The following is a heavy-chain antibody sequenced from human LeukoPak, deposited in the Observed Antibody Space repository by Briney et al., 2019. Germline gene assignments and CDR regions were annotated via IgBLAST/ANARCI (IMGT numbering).Heavy chain of an antibody. D-gene: IGHD1-20*01. V-gene: IGHV3-30*18. Sequence: GGSLRLACAASDFTFSSCGMYWVRQAPGKGLEWVAAISNDGSGTHYGDSVKGRFTISRDNSKNALYLQMNSLRADDTAMYHCAKSKYNWNDRAYFERWGQGTLVTVSS. CDR1: DFTFSSCG. CDR2: ISNDGSGT. J-gene: IGHJ4*02. CDR3: AKSKYNWNDRAYFER.